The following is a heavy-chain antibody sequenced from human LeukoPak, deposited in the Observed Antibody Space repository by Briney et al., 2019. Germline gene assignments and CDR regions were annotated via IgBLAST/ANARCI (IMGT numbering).Heavy chain of an antibody. CDR1: GFTFSDYW. CDR2: IDLAGEYT. Sequence: GGSLRLACAATGFTFSDYWMHWVRQAPGKGLVWVSRIDLAGEYTTYADSVKGRFTISRDNAKNTLYLQMNSLRAEDTAVYYCASGNSHAFDIWGQGTMVTVSS. J-gene: IGHJ3*02. V-gene: IGHV3-74*01. CDR3: ASGNSHAFDI.